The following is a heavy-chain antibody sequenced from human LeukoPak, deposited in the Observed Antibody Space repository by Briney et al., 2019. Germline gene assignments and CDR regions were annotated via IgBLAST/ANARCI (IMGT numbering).Heavy chain of an antibody. CDR3: ARHIDSSGYYYDY. Sequence: PSETLSLTCAVYGGSFSGYYWSWIRQPPGKGLEWIGEINHSGSTYYNPSLKSRVTISVDRSKNQFSLKLSSVTAADTAVYYCARHIDSSGYYYDYWGQGTLVTVSS. J-gene: IGHJ4*02. CDR2: INHSGST. CDR1: GGSFSGYY. D-gene: IGHD3-22*01. V-gene: IGHV4-34*01.